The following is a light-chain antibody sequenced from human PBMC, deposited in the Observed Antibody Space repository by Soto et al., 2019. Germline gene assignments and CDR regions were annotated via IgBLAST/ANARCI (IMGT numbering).Light chain of an antibody. CDR1: QSISSY. CDR3: QQSRE. V-gene: IGKV1-39*01. Sequence: DIQMTQSPSSLSASVGDRVTITCRASQSISSYLNWYQQKPGKAPKLLIYAASSLQSGVPSRFSGSGSGTDFTLPISSLQPEDFATYYCQQSREVGQGTKVDI. J-gene: IGKJ1*01. CDR2: AAS.